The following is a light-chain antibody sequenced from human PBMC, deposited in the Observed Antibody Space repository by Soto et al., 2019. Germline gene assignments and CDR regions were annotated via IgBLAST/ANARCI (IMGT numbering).Light chain of an antibody. V-gene: IGKV3-15*01. J-gene: IGKJ5*01. Sequence: DIVMTQSPATLSVSPGERATLSCRASQSVFSSLAWYQQKPGQAPRLLIYGAATRATGIPARFSGSGSGTEFTLTISSLQSEDFAVYFCHQYNNWPRTFGQGTRLEIQ. CDR2: GAA. CDR3: HQYNNWPRT. CDR1: QSVFSS.